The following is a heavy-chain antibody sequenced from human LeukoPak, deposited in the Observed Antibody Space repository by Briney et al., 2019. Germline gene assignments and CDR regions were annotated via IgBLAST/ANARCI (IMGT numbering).Heavy chain of an antibody. CDR2: IDPSDSET. CDR3: ARQTAMGRSGDY. Sequence: GESLKISCKASGYSFSSYWIGWGRQMPGKVLEWMGIIDPSDSETRYTPSFQGPVTTSVDTSLTTADLQRNSLKASDTAMYYCARQTAMGRSGDYWGQASLATVYS. D-gene: IGHD5-18*01. V-gene: IGHV5-51*01. J-gene: IGHJ4*02. CDR1: GYSFSSYW.